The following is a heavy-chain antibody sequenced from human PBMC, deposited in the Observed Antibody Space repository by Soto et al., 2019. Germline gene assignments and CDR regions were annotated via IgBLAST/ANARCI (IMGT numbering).Heavy chain of an antibody. CDR2: INHSGST. Sequence: SETLSLTCAVSGGSFSGYYWSWIRQPPGKGLEWIGEINHSGSTNYNPSLKSRVTISVDTSKNQFSLKLSSVTAADTAVYYCARRRRYGSGSSLINYGMDVWGQGTTVTVSS. CDR1: GGSFSGYY. V-gene: IGHV4-34*01. J-gene: IGHJ6*02. CDR3: ARRRRYGSGSSLINYGMDV. D-gene: IGHD3-10*01.